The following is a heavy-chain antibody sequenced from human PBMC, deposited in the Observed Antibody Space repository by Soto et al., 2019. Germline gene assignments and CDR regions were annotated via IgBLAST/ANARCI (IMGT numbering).Heavy chain of an antibody. CDR1: GYTLTELS. CDR2: FDPEDGET. D-gene: IGHD2-2*01. CDR3: AASIVVVPAAIRAPFDP. J-gene: IGHJ5*02. V-gene: IGHV1-24*01. Sequence: ASVKVSCKVSGYTLTELSMHWVRQAPEKGLEWMGGFDPEDGETIYAQKFQGRVTTTEDTSTDTAYMELSSLRSEDTAVYYCAASIVVVPAAIRAPFDPWGKGTLVTVSS.